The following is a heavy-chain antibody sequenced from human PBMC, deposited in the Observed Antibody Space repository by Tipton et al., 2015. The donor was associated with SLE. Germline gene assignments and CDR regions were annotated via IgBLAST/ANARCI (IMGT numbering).Heavy chain of an antibody. CDR3: ARVWDIVATMYAFDI. V-gene: IGHV3-30-3*01. Sequence: QLVQSGGGVVQPGRSLRLSCAASGFTFSSYAMHWVRQAPGKGLEWVAVISYDGSNKYYADSVKGRFTISRDNSKNTLYLQMNSLRAEDTAVYYCARVWDIVATMYAFDIWGQGTMVIVSS. D-gene: IGHD5-12*01. J-gene: IGHJ3*02. CDR2: ISYDGSNK. CDR1: GFTFSSYA.